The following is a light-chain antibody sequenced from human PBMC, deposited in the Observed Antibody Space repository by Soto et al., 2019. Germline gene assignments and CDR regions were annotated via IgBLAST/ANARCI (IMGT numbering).Light chain of an antibody. CDR1: SXDVGGYNY. J-gene: IGLJ3*02. Sequence: QSVLTQPASVSGSPGQSITISCTGTSXDVGGYNYVSWYQQHPGKAPTLMISEVSNRPSGVSNRFSGSKSGNTASLAVTGLQAEDEADYYCQSYDIRLSAWVFGGGTQMTVL. CDR3: QSYDIRLSAWV. V-gene: IGLV2-14*01. CDR2: EVS.